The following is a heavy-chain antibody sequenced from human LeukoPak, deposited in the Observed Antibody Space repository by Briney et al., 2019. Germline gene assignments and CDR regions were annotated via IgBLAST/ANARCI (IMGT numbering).Heavy chain of an antibody. CDR3: ATDPRGCYSLFDY. CDR1: GFTFSSYS. Sequence: GGSLRLSCAASGFTFSSYSMKWVRQAPGKGLEWVSSISSSSSYIYYADSLKGRFTISRDNAKNSLYLQMNSLRAEDTAVYYCATDPRGCYSLFDYWGQGTLVTVSS. D-gene: IGHD2-15*01. CDR2: ISSSSSYI. V-gene: IGHV3-21*01. J-gene: IGHJ4*02.